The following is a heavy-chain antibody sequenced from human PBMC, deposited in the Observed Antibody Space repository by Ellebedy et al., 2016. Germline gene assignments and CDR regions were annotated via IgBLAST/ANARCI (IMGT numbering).Heavy chain of an antibody. D-gene: IGHD1-14*01. CDR3: ARDQDGKGSTSDY. Sequence: GGSLRLSXAASGFTFSSYSMNWVRHAPGKGLEWVSSISSSSSYIYYTDSVKGRFTISRDYARKSLYLQMNSLRAEDTALYYCARDQDGKGSTSDYWGQGTLVTVSS. J-gene: IGHJ4*02. CDR1: GFTFSSYS. CDR2: ISSSSSYI. V-gene: IGHV3-21*01.